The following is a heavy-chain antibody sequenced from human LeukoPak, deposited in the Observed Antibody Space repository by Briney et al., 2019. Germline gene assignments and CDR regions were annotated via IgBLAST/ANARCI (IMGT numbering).Heavy chain of an antibody. CDR1: RGTFSSYA. J-gene: IGHJ4*02. CDR2: IIPIFGTA. D-gene: IGHD3-22*01. CDR3: AGGEYYYDSSGYYPLYYFDY. V-gene: IGHV1-69*05. Sequence: SVKVSCKASRGTFSSYAISWVRQAPGQGLEWMGRIIPIFGTANYAQKFQGRVTITTDESTSTAYMELSSLRSEDTAVYYCAGGEYYYDSSGYYPLYYFDYWGQGTLVTVSS.